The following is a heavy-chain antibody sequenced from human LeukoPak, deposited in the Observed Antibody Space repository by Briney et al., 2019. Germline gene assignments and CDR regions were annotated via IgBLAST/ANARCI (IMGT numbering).Heavy chain of an antibody. Sequence: SSEPLSLTCTVSGGSISSYYWSWIRQPPGKGLEWIGYIYYSGSTNYNPSLKSRVTISVDTSKNQFSLKLSSVTAADTAVYYCARGGSSFPNYYYYYGMDVWGQGTTVTVSS. J-gene: IGHJ6*02. CDR3: ARGGSSFPNYYYYYGMDV. D-gene: IGHD6-6*01. V-gene: IGHV4-59*01. CDR1: GGSISSYY. CDR2: IYYSGST.